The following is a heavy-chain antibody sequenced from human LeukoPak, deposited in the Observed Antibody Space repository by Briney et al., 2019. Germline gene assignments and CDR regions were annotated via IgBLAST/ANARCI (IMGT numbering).Heavy chain of an antibody. CDR2: ISSSGSTI. Sequence: GSLRLSCAASGFTFSDYYMSWIRQAPGKGLEWVSYISSSGSTIYYADSVKGRFTISRDNAKNSLYLQMNSLRAEDTAVYYCASRAKAPAFDIWGQGTMVTVSS. CDR1: GFTFSDYY. J-gene: IGHJ3*02. CDR3: ASRAKAPAFDI. V-gene: IGHV3-11*04.